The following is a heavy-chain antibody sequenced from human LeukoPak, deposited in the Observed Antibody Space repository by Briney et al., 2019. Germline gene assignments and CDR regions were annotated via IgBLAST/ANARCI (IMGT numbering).Heavy chain of an antibody. Sequence: SETLSLTCTVSGGSISSYYWNWIRQPAGKGLEWIGRIYSFGSTNYNPSLRSRVTMSVDASKNQFSLSLTSVTAADTAVYYCARDSVGAIFDYWAQGTLVTVSS. D-gene: IGHD1-26*01. CDR2: IYSFGST. CDR3: ARDSVGAIFDY. J-gene: IGHJ4*02. V-gene: IGHV4-4*07. CDR1: GGSISSYY.